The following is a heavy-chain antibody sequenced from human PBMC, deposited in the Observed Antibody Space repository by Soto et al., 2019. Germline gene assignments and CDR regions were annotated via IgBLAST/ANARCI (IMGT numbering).Heavy chain of an antibody. D-gene: IGHD6-13*01. J-gene: IGHJ4*02. Sequence: QVQLQESGPGLVKPSGTLSLTCAVSGASINDSYWWSWVRQTPGKGLEWIGEIYHSGSTNYHPSLKSRVTMSVDKSKNHFSLKLSFVTAADTGFYYCTREGLAVAGIEFWGQGTLVTVSS. CDR1: GASINDSYW. CDR3: TREGLAVAGIEF. V-gene: IGHV4-4*02. CDR2: IYHSGST.